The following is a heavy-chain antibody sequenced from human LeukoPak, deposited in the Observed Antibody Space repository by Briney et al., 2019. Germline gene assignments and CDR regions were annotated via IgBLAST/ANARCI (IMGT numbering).Heavy chain of an antibody. CDR1: GYTFTSYG. D-gene: IGHD6-19*01. CDR2: IIPIFGTA. V-gene: IGHV1-69*06. J-gene: IGHJ4*02. CDR3: AMGVGAPEDLAVAADFDY. Sequence: SVKVSCKASGYTFTSYGINWVRQAPGQGLEWMGGIIPIFGTANYAQKFQGRVTITADKSTSTAYMELSSLRSEDTAVYYCAMGVGAPEDLAVAADFDYWGQGTLVTVSS.